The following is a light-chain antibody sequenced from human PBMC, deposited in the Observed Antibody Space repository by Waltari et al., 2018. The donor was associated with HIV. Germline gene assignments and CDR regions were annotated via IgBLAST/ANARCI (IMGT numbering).Light chain of an antibody. CDR3: QQFGSSDRT. Sequence: EIVLTQSPGTLSLSPGERATLSCRASQSVYNDYLAWYRQNPGRAPRLLIYSASNRATGIPDWFSGSGSGTDFTLTISRLEPEDFAVYYCQQFGSSDRTFGQGTTVEVK. J-gene: IGKJ1*01. CDR1: QSVYNDY. CDR2: SAS. V-gene: IGKV3-20*01.